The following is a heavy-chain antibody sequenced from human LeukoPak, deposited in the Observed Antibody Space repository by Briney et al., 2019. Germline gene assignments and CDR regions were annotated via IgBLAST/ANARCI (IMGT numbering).Heavy chain of an antibody. CDR2: ISSSSSYI. Sequence: GGSLRLSCAASEFTFSSYSMNWVRQAPGKGLEWVSSISSSSSYIYYADSVKGRFTISRDNAKNSLYLQMNSLRAEDTAVYYCARDEEWLDYYGMDVWGQGTTVTVSS. J-gene: IGHJ6*02. D-gene: IGHD5-12*01. CDR1: EFTFSSYS. CDR3: ARDEEWLDYYGMDV. V-gene: IGHV3-21*01.